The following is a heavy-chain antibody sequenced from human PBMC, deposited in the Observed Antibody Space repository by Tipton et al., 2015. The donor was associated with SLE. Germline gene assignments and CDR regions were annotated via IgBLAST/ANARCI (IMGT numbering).Heavy chain of an antibody. V-gene: IGHV4-59*12. Sequence: GLVKPSEALSLTCSVSGDSISSYYWSWIRQPPGKGLEWIGYIYDTGSPKYNPSLKSRVNISVDTSKNQFSLKLSSVTAADTAVYYCARGVAGYYFFYYLDVWGSGTAVTVSS. D-gene: IGHD6-19*01. CDR2: IYDTGSP. CDR1: GDSISSYY. J-gene: IGHJ6*03. CDR3: ARGVAGYYFFYYLDV.